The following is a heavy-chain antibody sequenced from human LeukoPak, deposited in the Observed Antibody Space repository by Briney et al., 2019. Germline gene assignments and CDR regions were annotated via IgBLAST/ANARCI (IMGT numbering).Heavy chain of an antibody. CDR2: INHSGST. CDR1: GGSFSGYY. D-gene: IGHD3-22*01. Sequence: SETLSLTCAVYGGSFSGYYWSWIRQPPGKGLELIGEINHSGSTNYNPSLKSRVTISVDTSKNQFSLKLSSVTAADTAVYYCASRAYYYYDRGYYFDYWGQGTLVTVSS. J-gene: IGHJ4*02. V-gene: IGHV4-34*01. CDR3: ASRAYYYYDRGYYFDY.